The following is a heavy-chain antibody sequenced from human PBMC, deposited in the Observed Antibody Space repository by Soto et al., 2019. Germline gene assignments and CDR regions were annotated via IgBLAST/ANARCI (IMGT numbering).Heavy chain of an antibody. CDR3: TTGLVFLPAASKDDYYAVDV. J-gene: IGHJ6*02. Sequence: QVQLVQSGAEVKKPGASVKVACKVSGYTLTELSMHWARQAPGRGLEWMGGFDPADDETIYAQIFQGRLTITEDTSTETAYMELISMRSEDTAVYYCTTGLVFLPAASKDDYYAVDVWGQGTTITVSS. CDR1: GYTLTELS. D-gene: IGHD2-2*01. V-gene: IGHV1-24*01. CDR2: FDPADDET.